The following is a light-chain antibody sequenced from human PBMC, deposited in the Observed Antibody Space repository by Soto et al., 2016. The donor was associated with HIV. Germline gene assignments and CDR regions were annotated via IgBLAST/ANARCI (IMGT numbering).Light chain of an antibody. V-gene: IGLV3-21*02. CDR3: QVWDIASGHVV. CDR1: NIGSKS. CDR2: DDS. Sequence: SYELTQPPSVSVAPGQTARITCEGDNIGSKSVHWYQQRPGQAPVLVVFDDSDRPSHIPGRFSGSKSGNTATLAISGVEAGDEADYYCQVWDIASGHVVFGGRDQPARP. J-gene: IGLJ2*01.